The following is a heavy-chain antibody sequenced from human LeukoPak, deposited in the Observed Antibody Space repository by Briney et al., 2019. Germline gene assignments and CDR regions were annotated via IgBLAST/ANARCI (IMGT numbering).Heavy chain of an antibody. CDR2: IYPGDSDT. CDR3: ARLGYDSSGYYYYFDY. CDR1: GYSFTSYW. J-gene: IGHJ4*02. V-gene: IGHV5-51*01. Sequence: GESLKISCKGSGYSFTSYWIGWVPQMPGKGLEWMGIIYPGDSDTRYSPSFQGQVTISADKSISTAYLQWSSLKASDTAMYYCARLGYDSSGYYYYFDYWGQGTLVTVSS. D-gene: IGHD3-22*01.